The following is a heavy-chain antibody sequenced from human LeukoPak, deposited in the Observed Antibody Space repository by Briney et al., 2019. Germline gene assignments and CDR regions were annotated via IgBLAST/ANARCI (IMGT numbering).Heavy chain of an antibody. CDR2: INGDGSST. Sequence: GGSLRLSCAASGFPFSSVWMHWVRQAPGKGLVWVSRINGDGSSTSQADSVKGRFTISRDNSKNTLYLQMNSLRAEDTAVYYCAKVGIEQWLSQGQFFDYWGQGTLVTVSS. CDR3: AKVGIEQWLSQGQFFDY. V-gene: IGHV3-74*01. D-gene: IGHD6-19*01. J-gene: IGHJ4*02. CDR1: GFPFSSVW.